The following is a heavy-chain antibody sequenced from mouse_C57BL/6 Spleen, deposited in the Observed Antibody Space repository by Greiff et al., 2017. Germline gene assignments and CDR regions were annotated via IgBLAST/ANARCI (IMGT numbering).Heavy chain of an antibody. CDR1: GFTFSNYW. CDR2: IRLKSDNYAT. CDR3: TGSYYYGSGFAY. V-gene: IGHV6-3*01. J-gene: IGHJ3*01. Sequence: EVHLVESGGGLVQPGGSMKLSCVASGFTFSNYWMNWVRQSPEKGLEWVAQIRLKSDNYATHYAESVKGRFTISRDDSKSSVYLQMNNLRAEDTGIYYCTGSYYYGSGFAYWGQGTLVTVSA. D-gene: IGHD1-1*01.